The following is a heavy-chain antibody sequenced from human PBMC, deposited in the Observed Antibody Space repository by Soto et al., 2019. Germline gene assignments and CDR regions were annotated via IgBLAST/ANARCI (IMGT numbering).Heavy chain of an antibody. CDR2: IYYSGST. V-gene: IGHV4-30-4*01. CDR1: GGSFSYDDYY. J-gene: IGHJ5*02. CDR3: ASYRRGHSLKFDP. D-gene: IGHD5-18*01. Sequence: QVQLQESGPGLVKPSQALSLTCTVSGGSFSYDDYYWSWIRQPPGKGLEWIGKIYYSGSTYYNPSIRSRLTSPIATSKDHFSLTLWFLPAPDTAVYYCASYRRGHSLKFDPRGRESWSPSPQ.